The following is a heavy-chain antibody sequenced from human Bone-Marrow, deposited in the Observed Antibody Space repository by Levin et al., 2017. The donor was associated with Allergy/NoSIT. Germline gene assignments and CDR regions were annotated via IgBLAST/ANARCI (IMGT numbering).Heavy chain of an antibody. D-gene: IGHD4-11*01. V-gene: IGHV3-30*18. CDR3: AKERYDYREYYFDY. Sequence: LSLTCADSGFTFRSYGMHWVRQAPGKGLEWVAFISLDGSDKYYADSVKGRFTISRDNSKNTLYLQMNSLRAEDTAVYYCAKERYDYREYYFDYWGQGTLVTVSS. CDR2: ISLDGSDK. CDR1: GFTFRSYG. J-gene: IGHJ4*02.